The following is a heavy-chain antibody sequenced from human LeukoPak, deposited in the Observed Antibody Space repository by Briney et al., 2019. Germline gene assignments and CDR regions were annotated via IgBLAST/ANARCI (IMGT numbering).Heavy chain of an antibody. D-gene: IGHD5-18*01. J-gene: IGHJ3*02. Sequence: GWSLRLSCAASGFSFSRYCMIWVRQDPGAGLEWVSSISSSSNYIYNAYSSKGRFTISRDNAKNSLYLQMNSLKAEDTAVYDCAGFHAEYVDTAMGPHDAFYIWGQGTMVTVSS. V-gene: IGHV3-21*01. CDR2: ISSSSNYI. CDR1: GFSFSRYC. CDR3: AGFHAEYVDTAMGPHDAFYI.